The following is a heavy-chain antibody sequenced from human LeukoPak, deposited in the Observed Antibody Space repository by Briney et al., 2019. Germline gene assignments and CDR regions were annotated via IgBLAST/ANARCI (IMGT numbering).Heavy chain of an antibody. CDR2: IYYSGST. V-gene: IGHV4-39*01. Sequence: PSETLSLTCTVSGGSISSSSYYWGWIRQPPGKGLEWIGSIYYSGSTYYNPSLKSRVTISVDTSKNQFSLKLSSVTAADTAVYYCARRGRQQLVRFDPWGQGTLVTVSP. CDR1: GGSISSSSYY. CDR3: ARRGRQQLVRFDP. D-gene: IGHD6-13*01. J-gene: IGHJ5*02.